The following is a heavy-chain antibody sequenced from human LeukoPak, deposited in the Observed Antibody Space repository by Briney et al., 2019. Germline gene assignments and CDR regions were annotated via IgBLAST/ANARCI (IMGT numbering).Heavy chain of an antibody. J-gene: IGHJ4*02. V-gene: IGHV3-7*01. D-gene: IGHD6-13*01. CDR1: EFTFSSYW. CDR3: ARSSSWYFDY. Sequence: GGSLRLSCAASEFTFSSYWMNWVRQAPGKGLEWVANIKEDGSEQNYVDSVKGRFTISRDNAKNSLYLQMNSLRGEDTAVYYCARSSSWYFDYWGQGALVTVSS. CDR2: IKEDGSEQ.